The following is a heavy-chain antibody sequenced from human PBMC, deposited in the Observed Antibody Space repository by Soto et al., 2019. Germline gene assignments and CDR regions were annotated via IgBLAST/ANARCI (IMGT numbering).Heavy chain of an antibody. J-gene: IGHJ5*02. D-gene: IGHD3-10*01. CDR1: GGAFSGYW. Sequence: EVQLVESGGDLVHPGGSLRLSCAASGGAFSGYWMHWVRQVPGKGLVWVSRINGAGTTTTYADSVQGRFTISRDNGKNTLYLQMNSRRVDDTGVYFCARSCCGEQNWFDPWGQGTLVTVSS. CDR3: ARSCCGEQNWFDP. CDR2: INGAGTTT. V-gene: IGHV3-74*01.